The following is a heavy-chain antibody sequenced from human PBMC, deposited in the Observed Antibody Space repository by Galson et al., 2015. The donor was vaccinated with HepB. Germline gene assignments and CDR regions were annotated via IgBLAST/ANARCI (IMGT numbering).Heavy chain of an antibody. CDR2: INHSGRT. CDR1: GGSFSDYF. J-gene: IGHJ4*02. V-gene: IGHV4-34*01. CDR3: AVEPNGIPAPRPDY. Sequence: TLTLTCAVYGGSFSDYFWSWIRQPPGKGLEWIGEINHSGRTNYNPSLKSRVTISVDTSKNQFSLKLTSVTAADTAVYYCAVEPNGIPAPRPDYWGQGTLVTVSS. D-gene: IGHD6-6*01.